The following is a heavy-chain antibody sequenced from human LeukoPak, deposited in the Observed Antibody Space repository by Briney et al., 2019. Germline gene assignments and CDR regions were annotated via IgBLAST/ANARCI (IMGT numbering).Heavy chain of an antibody. CDR1: GFTFSSYA. CDR2: ISGSGGST. D-gene: IGHD2-21*01. Sequence: GGSLRLSCAASGFTFSSYAMSWVRQAPGKGLEWVSAISGSGGSTYYADSVKGRFAISRDNSKNTLYLQMNSLRAEDTAVYYCATEVVVVVNAKFAFDIWGQGTMVTVSS. CDR3: ATEVVVVVNAKFAFDI. V-gene: IGHV3-23*01. J-gene: IGHJ3*02.